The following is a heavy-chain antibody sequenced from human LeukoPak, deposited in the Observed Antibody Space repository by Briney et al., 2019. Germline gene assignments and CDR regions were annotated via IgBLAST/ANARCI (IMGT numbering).Heavy chain of an antibody. Sequence: RTGGSLRLSCAASGFTFSSYAMSWVRQAPGKGPEWISFIRYDGTNEHYIDSVKGRFFISRDNSKNTLYLQMNSLRVEDTAVYYCAKDPTAYSGESDYWGQGTLVTVSS. V-gene: IGHV3-30*02. CDR2: IRYDGTNE. CDR1: GFTFSSYA. D-gene: IGHD2-21*01. CDR3: AKDPTAYSGESDY. J-gene: IGHJ4*02.